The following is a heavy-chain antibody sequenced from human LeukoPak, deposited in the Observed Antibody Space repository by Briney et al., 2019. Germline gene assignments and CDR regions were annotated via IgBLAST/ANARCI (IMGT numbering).Heavy chain of an antibody. D-gene: IGHD6-6*01. CDR1: GYTFTGYY. CDR3: ARVGLGYSSSSEGDY. Sequence: ASVKVSCKASGYTFTGYYMHWVRQAPGQGLEWMGWINPNSGGTNYAQKFQGRVTMTRDTSISTAYMELSRLRSDDTAVYYCARVGLGYSSSSEGDYWGQGTLVTVSS. V-gene: IGHV1-2*02. J-gene: IGHJ4*02. CDR2: INPNSGGT.